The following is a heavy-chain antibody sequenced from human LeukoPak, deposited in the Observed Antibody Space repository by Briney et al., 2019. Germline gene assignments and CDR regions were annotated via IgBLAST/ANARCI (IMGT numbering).Heavy chain of an antibody. D-gene: IGHD3-10*01. Sequence: GESLRLSCGASGFSFSNYAMSWVRQAPGKGLEWVSAITSSGGSTYYADSVKGRFTISRDNSKNTLYLRINSLRAEDTAIYYCAEGTGSDAFDIWGQGTMVTVSS. V-gene: IGHV3-23*01. J-gene: IGHJ3*02. CDR2: ITSSGGST. CDR3: AEGTGSDAFDI. CDR1: GFSFSNYA.